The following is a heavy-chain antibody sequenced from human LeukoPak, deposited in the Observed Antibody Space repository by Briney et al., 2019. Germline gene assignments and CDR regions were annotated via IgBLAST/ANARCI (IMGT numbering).Heavy chain of an antibody. CDR1: GYTFTGYY. V-gene: IGHV1-2*02. CDR2: INPNSGGT. D-gene: IGHD3-10*01. CDR3: ARGGPQLFVFKRYYFDY. Sequence: ASVKVSCKASGYTFTGYYMHWVRQAPGQGLEWMGWINPNSGGTNYAQKFQGRVTMTRDTSISTAYMELSRLRSDDTAVYYCARGGPQLFVFKRYYFDYWGQGTLVTVSS. J-gene: IGHJ4*02.